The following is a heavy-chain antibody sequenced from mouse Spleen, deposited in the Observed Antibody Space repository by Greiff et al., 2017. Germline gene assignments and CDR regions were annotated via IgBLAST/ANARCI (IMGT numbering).Heavy chain of an antibody. Sequence: ESGPGMVKPSQSLSLTCTVTGYSITSGYDWHWIRHFPGNKLEWMGYISYSGSTNYNPSLKSRISITHDTSKNHFFLKLNSVTTEDTATYYCARGGSNPWYFDVWGAGTTVTVSS. CDR2: ISYSGST. D-gene: IGHD2-5*01. J-gene: IGHJ1*01. CDR3: ARGGSNPWYFDV. V-gene: IGHV3-1*01. CDR1: GYSITSGYD.